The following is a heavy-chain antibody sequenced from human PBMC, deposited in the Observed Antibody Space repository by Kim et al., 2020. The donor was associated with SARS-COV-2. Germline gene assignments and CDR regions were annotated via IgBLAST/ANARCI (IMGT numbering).Heavy chain of an antibody. D-gene: IGHD2-21*01. CDR3: AAYREAYPYNWFDP. V-gene: IGHV4-59*13. CDR2: ISYSGST. Sequence: SETLSLTCIVSGGSISKDYWTWIRQPPGKGLEWVGYISYSGSTSYNPSLKSRVTISLDTSKNELSLKLTSVTAADTAVYYCAAYREAYPYNWFDPCRQGT. CDR1: GGSISKDY. J-gene: IGHJ5*02.